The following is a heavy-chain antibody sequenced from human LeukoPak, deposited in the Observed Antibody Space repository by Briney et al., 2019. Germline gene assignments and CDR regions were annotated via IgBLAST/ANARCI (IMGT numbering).Heavy chain of an antibody. D-gene: IGHD3-22*01. CDR3: ARAEAQDYYDSSGYFDY. CDR2: INSDGSST. V-gene: IGHV3-74*01. J-gene: IGHJ4*02. CDR1: GFTFSSYW. Sequence: PGGSLRLSCAASGFTFSSYWMHWVRQAPGKGLVWVSRINSDGSSTSYADSVKGRFTISRDNAKNTLYLQMNSLRAEDTAVYYCARAEAQDYYDSSGYFDYWGQGTLVTVSS.